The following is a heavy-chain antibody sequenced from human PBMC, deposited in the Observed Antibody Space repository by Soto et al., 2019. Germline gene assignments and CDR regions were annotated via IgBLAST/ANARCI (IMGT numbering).Heavy chain of an antibody. CDR3: AKGVTEYLSFNY. CDR2: INPSGGST. V-gene: IGHV1-46*01. Sequence: GASVKVSCKASGYTFTSYYMHWVRQAPGQGLEWMGIINPSGGSTSYAQKFQGRVTMTRDTSTSTVYMELSSLRSEDTAGSYFAKGVTEYLSFNYWGQGTLVTVSS. D-gene: IGHD2-2*01. J-gene: IGHJ4*02. CDR1: GYTFTSYY.